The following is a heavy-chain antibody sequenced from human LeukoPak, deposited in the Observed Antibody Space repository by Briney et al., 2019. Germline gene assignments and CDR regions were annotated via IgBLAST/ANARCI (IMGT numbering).Heavy chain of an antibody. Sequence: GGSLRLSCAASGFTFSSYDMQWVRQAPGKGVEGVAIISYGGRHKFCGDCVKGRFTISTDNSKNTLYLQMDSLRAEDTAVYYCAKEMGPMVHGDYWGQGTLVTVSS. J-gene: IGHJ4*02. CDR2: ISYGGRHK. CDR1: GFTFSSYD. D-gene: IGHD2-8*01. CDR3: AKEMGPMVHGDY. V-gene: IGHV3-30*18.